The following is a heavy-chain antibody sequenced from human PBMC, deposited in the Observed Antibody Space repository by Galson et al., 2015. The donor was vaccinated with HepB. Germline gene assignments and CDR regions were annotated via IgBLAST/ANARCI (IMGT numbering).Heavy chain of an antibody. CDR1: GFDFSRYP. Sequence: SLRLSCAASGFDFSRYPMHWVRQAPGKGLEWVAVVSGDGSTQYYGDAVKGRFTISRDNSKNTLYLQMNSLRPEDTAVYYCARDGSIVVLIAAHEGYFDYWGQGTLVTVSP. CDR2: VSGDGSTQ. V-gene: IGHV3-30-3*01. J-gene: IGHJ4*02. CDR3: ARDGSIVVLIAAHEGYFDY. D-gene: IGHD2-15*01.